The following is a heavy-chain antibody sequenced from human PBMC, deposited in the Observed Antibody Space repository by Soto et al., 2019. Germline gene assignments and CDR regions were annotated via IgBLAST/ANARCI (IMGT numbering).Heavy chain of an antibody. J-gene: IGHJ6*02. CDR1: GGTFSSYA. D-gene: IGHD2-15*01. CDR2: IIPIFGTA. Sequence: VASVKVSCKASGGTFSSYAISWVRQAPGQGLEWMGGIIPIFGTANYAQKFQGRVTITADESTSTAYMELSSLRSEDTAVYYCARDQGYCSGGSCYSYYYYGMDVWGQGTTVTVSS. CDR3: ARDQGYCSGGSCYSYYYYGMDV. V-gene: IGHV1-69*13.